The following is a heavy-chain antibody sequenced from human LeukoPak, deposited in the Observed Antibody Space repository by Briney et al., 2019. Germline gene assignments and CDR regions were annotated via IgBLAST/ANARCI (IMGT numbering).Heavy chain of an antibody. J-gene: IGHJ4*02. Sequence: SETLSLTCAVSGGSFSGYYWSWIRQPPGKGLEWIGEINHSGSTNYNPSLKSRVTTSVDTSKNQFSLKLSSVTAADTAVYYCAAKEGYWGQGTLVTVSS. CDR1: GGSFSGYY. D-gene: IGHD4/OR15-4a*01. CDR3: AAKEGY. CDR2: INHSGST. V-gene: IGHV4-34*01.